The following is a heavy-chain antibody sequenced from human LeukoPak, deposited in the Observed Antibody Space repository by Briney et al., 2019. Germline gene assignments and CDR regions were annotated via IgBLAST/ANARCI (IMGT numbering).Heavy chain of an antibody. J-gene: IGHJ6*02. Sequence: GGSLRLSCAASGFTFSSYAMSWVRQAPGKGLEWVSAISGSGGSTYYADSVKGRFTISRDNSKNTLYLQMNSLRAEDTAVYCCAKDFYRDFWSGYLHYYYYYGMDVWGQGTTVTVSS. D-gene: IGHD3-3*01. CDR2: ISGSGGST. CDR1: GFTFSSYA. V-gene: IGHV3-23*01. CDR3: AKDFYRDFWSGYLHYYYYYGMDV.